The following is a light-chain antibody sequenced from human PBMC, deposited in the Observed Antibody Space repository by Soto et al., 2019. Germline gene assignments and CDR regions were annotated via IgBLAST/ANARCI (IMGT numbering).Light chain of an antibody. CDR1: QSVSSN. V-gene: IGKV3-15*01. CDR2: GAS. CDR3: QQYNNWPWT. J-gene: IGKJ1*01. Sequence: EILMTQSPATLSVSPGERATLSCRASQSVSSNLAWYQQKPGQAPRLLIYGASTRATGIPAMFSGSGSGTEFTLTISSLQSEDFAVYYCQQYNNWPWTFGQGTKVDIK.